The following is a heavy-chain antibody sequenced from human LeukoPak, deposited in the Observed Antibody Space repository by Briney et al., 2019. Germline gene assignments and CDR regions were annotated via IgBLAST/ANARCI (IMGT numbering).Heavy chain of an antibody. D-gene: IGHD6-19*01. CDR3: AARAGRGWFDP. Sequence: SETLSLTCTVSGYSISSGYYWGWIRQPPGKGLEWIGSIYHSGSTYYNPSLKSRVTISVDTSKNQFSLKLSSVTAADTAVYYCAARAGRGWFDPWGQGTLVTVSS. V-gene: IGHV4-38-2*02. CDR2: IYHSGST. J-gene: IGHJ5*02. CDR1: GYSISSGYY.